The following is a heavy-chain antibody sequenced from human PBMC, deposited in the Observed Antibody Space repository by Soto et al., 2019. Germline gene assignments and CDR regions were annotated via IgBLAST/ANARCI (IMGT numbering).Heavy chain of an antibody. CDR2: ISSSSSYT. V-gene: IGHV3-11*06. CDR1: GFTFSDYY. CDR3: ASYPARTLRYYYGMDV. J-gene: IGHJ6*02. Sequence: QVQLVESGGGLVKPGGSLRLSCAASGFTFSDYYMSWIRQAPGKGLEWVSYISSSSSYTNYADSVKGRFTISRDNAKNSLYLQMNSLRAEDTAVYYCASYPARTLRYYYGMDVWGQGTTVTVSS. D-gene: IGHD1-7*01.